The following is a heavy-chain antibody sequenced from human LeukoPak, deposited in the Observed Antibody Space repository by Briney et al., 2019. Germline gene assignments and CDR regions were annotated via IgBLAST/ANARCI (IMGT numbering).Heavy chain of an antibody. CDR1: GYSFTSYW. V-gene: IGHV5-51*03. Sequence: PGESLKISCKGSGYSFTSYWIAWVRQMPGKRLEWMGIIYPGDSDTRYSPSFQGKVTISADKSSSTAYLQWSSLKASDTAMYYCARPLYSGSYYYFQHWGQGTLVTVSS. CDR2: IYPGDSDT. J-gene: IGHJ1*01. D-gene: IGHD1-26*01. CDR3: ARPLYSGSYYYFQH.